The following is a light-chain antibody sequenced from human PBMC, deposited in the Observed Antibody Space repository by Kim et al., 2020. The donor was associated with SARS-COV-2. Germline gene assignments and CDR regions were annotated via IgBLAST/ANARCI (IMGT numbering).Light chain of an antibody. CDR1: QLGDKY. J-gene: IGLJ2*01. Sequence: SYELSQPPSVSVSPGQTASITCSGDQLGDKYVCWYQQRPGQSPVLVIYQDKNRPSGIPERFSGSNSGNTATLTISGTQAMDEADYYCQAWDTTVVFGGGT. V-gene: IGLV3-1*01. CDR3: QAWDTTVV. CDR2: QDK.